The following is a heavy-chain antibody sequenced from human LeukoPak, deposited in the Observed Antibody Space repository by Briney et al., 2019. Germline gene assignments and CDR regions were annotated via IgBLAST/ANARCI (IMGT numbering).Heavy chain of an antibody. D-gene: IGHD7-27*01. J-gene: IGHJ4*02. Sequence: SETLSLTCTVSGGSISSYYWSWIRQPPGKGLEWIGYIYYSGSTNYNPSLKSRVTISVDTSKNQFSLKLSSVTAADTAVYYCATLGRVDVADYWGQGTLVTVSS. CDR1: GGSISSYY. V-gene: IGHV4-59*01. CDR2: IYYSGST. CDR3: ATLGRVDVADY.